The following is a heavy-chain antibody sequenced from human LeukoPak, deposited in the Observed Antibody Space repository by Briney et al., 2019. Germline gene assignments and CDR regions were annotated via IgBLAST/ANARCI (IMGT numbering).Heavy chain of an antibody. CDR2: IYSGGST. Sequence: GGSLRVSCAASGFTVSDNYMSWVRQAPRKGLEWVSVIYSGGSTYYADSVKVRFTISRDSSKNTLYLQMNSLRAEDTAVYYCARDSRWGSYWYFDLWGRGTLVTVSS. J-gene: IGHJ2*01. CDR3: ARDSRWGSYWYFDL. D-gene: IGHD3-16*01. CDR1: GFTVSDNY. V-gene: IGHV3-66*01.